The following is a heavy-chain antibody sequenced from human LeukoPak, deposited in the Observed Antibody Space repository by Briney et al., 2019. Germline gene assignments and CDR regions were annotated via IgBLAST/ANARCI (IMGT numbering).Heavy chain of an antibody. CDR2: IYYTGTR. CDR3: ARQSGDLDYFDP. D-gene: IGHD3/OR15-3a*01. J-gene: IGHJ5*02. Sequence: SETLSLTCTVSGGSISSYYWGWIRQPPGKGLEWIGTIYYTGTRYYNPSLKDRVTISVDTSKNQCSLNLNSVTAADTALYYCARQSGDLDYFDPWGQGTLVTVSS. CDR1: GGSISSYY. V-gene: IGHV4-39*01.